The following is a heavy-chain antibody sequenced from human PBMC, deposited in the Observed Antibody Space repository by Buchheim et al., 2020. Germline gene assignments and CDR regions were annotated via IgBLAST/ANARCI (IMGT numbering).Heavy chain of an antibody. CDR3: ARDNLPTYYYDSSGYPEAP. J-gene: IGHJ5*02. D-gene: IGHD3-22*01. Sequence: QVQLVESGGGVVQPGRSLRLSCAASGFTFSSYGMHWVRQAPGKGLEWVAVIWYDGSNKYYADSVKGRFTISRDHSKNTLYLQMNSLRAEDTAVYYCARDNLPTYYYDSSGYPEAPWGQGTL. V-gene: IGHV3-33*01. CDR1: GFTFSSYG. CDR2: IWYDGSNK.